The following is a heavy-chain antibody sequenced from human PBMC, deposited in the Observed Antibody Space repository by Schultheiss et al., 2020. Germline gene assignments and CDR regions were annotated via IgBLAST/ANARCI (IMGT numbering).Heavy chain of an antibody. V-gene: IGHV4-31*03. D-gene: IGHD6-19*01. CDR3: AREQWLVGYNWFDP. CDR1: GGSISSGGYY. J-gene: IGHJ5*02. Sequence: SETLSLTCTVSGGSISSGGYYWSWIRQHPGKGLEWIGYIYYSGSTYYNPSLKSRVTISVDTSKNQFSLKLSSVTAADTAVYYCAREQWLVGYNWFDPWGQGTLVTVSS. CDR2: IYYSGST.